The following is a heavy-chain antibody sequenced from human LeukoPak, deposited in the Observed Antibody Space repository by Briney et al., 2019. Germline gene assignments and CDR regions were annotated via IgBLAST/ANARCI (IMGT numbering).Heavy chain of an antibody. CDR3: ANGPNYYESSGYYQDLDY. J-gene: IGHJ4*02. V-gene: IGHV3-30*02. CDR2: IRYDGSNK. D-gene: IGHD3-22*01. CDR1: GFTFSSYG. Sequence: GGSLRLSCAASGFTFSSYGMHWVRQAPGKGLEWVAFIRYDGSNKYYADSVKGRFTISRDNSKNTLYLQINSLRAEDTAVYYCANGPNYYESSGYYQDLDYWGQGTLVTVSS.